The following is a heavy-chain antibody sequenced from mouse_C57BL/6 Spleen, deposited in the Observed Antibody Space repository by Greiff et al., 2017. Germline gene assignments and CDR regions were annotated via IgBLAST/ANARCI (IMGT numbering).Heavy chain of an antibody. CDR3: ARWSDSYYYAMDY. V-gene: IGHV1-4*01. CDR2: INPSSGYT. CDR1: GYTFTSYT. D-gene: IGHD2-12*01. Sequence: VQLQQSGAELARPGASVKMSCKASGYTFTSYTMHWVKQRPGQGLEWIGYINPSSGYTKYNQKFKDKATLTADKSSSTAYMQLSSLTSEDSAVYYCARWSDSYYYAMDYWGQGTSVTVAS. J-gene: IGHJ4*01.